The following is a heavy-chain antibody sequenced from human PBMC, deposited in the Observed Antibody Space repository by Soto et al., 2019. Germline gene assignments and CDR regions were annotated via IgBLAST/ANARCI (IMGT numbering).Heavy chain of an antibody. V-gene: IGHV4-31*03. CDR2: IYYSGST. CDR1: GGSISSGGYC. J-gene: IGHJ6*02. D-gene: IGHD1-26*01. Sequence: SETLSLTCTVSGGSISSGGYCWSWIRQHPGKGLEWIGYIYYSGSTYYNPSLKSRVTISVDTSKNQFSLKLSSVTAADTAVYYCARRRGAEEDYSYGMDVWGQGTTVTVSS. CDR3: ARRRGAEEDYSYGMDV.